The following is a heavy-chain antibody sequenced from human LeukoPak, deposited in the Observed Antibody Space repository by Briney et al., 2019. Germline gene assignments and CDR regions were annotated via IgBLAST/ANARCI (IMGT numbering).Heavy chain of an antibody. D-gene: IGHD6-19*01. CDR2: ISSSSSYI. CDR3: ARDRSDRLAVAGTSAFDY. J-gene: IGHJ4*02. CDR1: GFTFSSYS. Sequence: GGSLRLSCAASGFTFSSYSMNWVRQASGKGLEWVSSISSSSSYIYYADSVKGRFTISRDNAKNSLYLQMNSLGAEDTAVYYCARDRSDRLAVAGTSAFDYWGQGTLVTVSS. V-gene: IGHV3-21*01.